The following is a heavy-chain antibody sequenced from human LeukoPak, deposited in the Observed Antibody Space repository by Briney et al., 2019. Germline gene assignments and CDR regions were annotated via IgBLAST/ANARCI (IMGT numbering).Heavy chain of an antibody. D-gene: IGHD6-19*01. CDR1: GYTFTSYD. CDR3: AREGSSGWYVPFDY. J-gene: IGHJ4*02. V-gene: IGHV1-8*01. Sequence: GASVKVSCKASGYTFTSYDINWVRQATGQGLEWMGWMNPNSGNTGYAQKFQGRVTMTRNTSISTAYMELSSLRSEDTAVYYCAREGSSGWYVPFDYWGQGTLVTVSA. CDR2: MNPNSGNT.